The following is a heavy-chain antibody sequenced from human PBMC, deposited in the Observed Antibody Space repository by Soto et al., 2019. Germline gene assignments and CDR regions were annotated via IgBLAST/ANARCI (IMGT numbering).Heavy chain of an antibody. CDR2: ISPYNGDT. V-gene: IGHV1-18*01. CDR3: AREYCGGGRCYGVDY. J-gene: IGHJ4*02. CDR1: GYTFRHFG. D-gene: IGHD2-15*01. Sequence: QVQLVQSGAEVKEPGASVKVSCKASGYTFRHFGISWVRQAPGQGLEWMGWISPYNGDTKYTQKLQGRVTMTTDTSTGKAYMELRSLRSDDTAVYYCAREYCGGGRCYGVDYWGQGTLVTVSS.